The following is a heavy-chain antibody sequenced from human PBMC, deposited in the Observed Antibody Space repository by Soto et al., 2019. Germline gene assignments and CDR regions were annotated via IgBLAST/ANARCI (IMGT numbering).Heavy chain of an antibody. CDR2: VYYSGST. J-gene: IGHJ6*03. CDR1: NGSISSSSYC. Sequence: SETLSLTCTVSNGSISSSSYCWGWIRQPPGKGLEWIGTVYYSGSTYHNPSLKSRVTISVDTSKNQFSLKLNSVTAADTALYYCATQHNYYYMDVWGRGTTVTVSS. CDR3: ATQHNYYYMDV. V-gene: IGHV4-39*01.